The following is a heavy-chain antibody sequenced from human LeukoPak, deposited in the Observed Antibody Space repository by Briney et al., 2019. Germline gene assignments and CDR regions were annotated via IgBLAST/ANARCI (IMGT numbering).Heavy chain of an antibody. Sequence: GESLRISCKGSGYSFTSCWIGWVRQMPGKGLEWMGIIYPGDSDTRYSPSFQGQVTISADKSISTAYLQWSSLKASDTAMYYCASLYSADAFDIWGQGTMVTVSS. CDR1: GYSFTSCW. CDR3: ASLYSADAFDI. CDR2: IYPGDSDT. D-gene: IGHD4-11*01. J-gene: IGHJ3*02. V-gene: IGHV5-51*01.